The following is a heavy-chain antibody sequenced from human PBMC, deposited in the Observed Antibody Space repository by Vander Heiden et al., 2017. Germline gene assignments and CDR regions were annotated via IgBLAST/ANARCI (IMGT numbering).Heavy chain of an antibody. D-gene: IGHD4-17*01. Sequence: EVQLVVSGGRMLKSGWALSLCRTAARFTVGECAIGWFRQAPGKGLEWVGFIRSKAYGGTTEYAASVKGRFTISRDDSKSIAYLQMNSLKTEDTAVYYCTRDQGDYGDSPNFDYWGQGTLVTVSS. CDR2: IRSKAYGGTT. V-gene: IGHV3-49*05. CDR1: RFTVGECA. CDR3: TRDQGDYGDSPNFDY. J-gene: IGHJ4*02.